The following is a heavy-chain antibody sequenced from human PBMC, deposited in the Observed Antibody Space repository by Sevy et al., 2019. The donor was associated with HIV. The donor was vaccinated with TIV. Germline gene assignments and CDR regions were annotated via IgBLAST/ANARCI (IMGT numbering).Heavy chain of an antibody. CDR2: FSAGGTTT. Sequence: GGSLRLTCAASGFIFSNYPMSWVRHSPGKGLEWVSDFSAGGTTTYYADSVEGRFTISRDNSKNTVSLQRNSLGAEDTAIYYCAKRYCSTITCYDDDFWNPYYFYGLDVWGQGISVTVSS. CDR1: GFIFSNYP. D-gene: IGHD2-2*01. J-gene: IGHJ6*02. V-gene: IGHV3-23*01. CDR3: AKRYCSTITCYDDDFWNPYYFYGLDV.